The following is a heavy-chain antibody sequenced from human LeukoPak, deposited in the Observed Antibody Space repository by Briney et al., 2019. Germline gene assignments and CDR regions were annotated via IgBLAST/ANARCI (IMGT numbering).Heavy chain of an antibody. CDR1: GFTFSSYA. J-gene: IGHJ4*02. CDR3: ASLHRSSGYHPMLFDY. D-gene: IGHD5-12*01. V-gene: IGHV3-30-3*01. CDR2: ISYDGSNK. Sequence: GGSLRLSCAASGFTFSSYAMHWVRQAPGKGLEWVAVISYDGSNKYYADSVKGRFTISRDNSKNTLYLQVNSLRAEDTAVYYCASLHRSSGYHPMLFDYWGQGTLVTVSS.